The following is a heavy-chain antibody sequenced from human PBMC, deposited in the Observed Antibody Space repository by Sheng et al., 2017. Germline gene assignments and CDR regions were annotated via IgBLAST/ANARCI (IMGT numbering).Heavy chain of an antibody. J-gene: IGHJ6*02. CDR1: GASMSSYY. D-gene: IGHD3-3*01. V-gene: IGHV4-59*01. CDR3: ARGHFWSGQWDV. CDR2: VYYSGST. Sequence: QVQLQESGPGLVKPSETLSLTCTVSGASMSSYYWGWIRQPPGKGLEYIGSVYYSGSTSHNPSLGSRVTISIDMSKNQFSLILSSVTAADSAVYYCARGHFWSGQWDVWDQGTTITVSS.